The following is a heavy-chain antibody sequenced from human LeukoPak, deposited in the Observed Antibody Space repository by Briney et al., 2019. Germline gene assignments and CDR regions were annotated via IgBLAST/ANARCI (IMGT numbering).Heavy chain of an antibody. D-gene: IGHD1-7*01. Sequence: GESLKISCAASGFTFSNAWMSWVRQAPGKGLEWVGRIKSKTDGGTTDYAAPVKGRFTISRDDSKNTLYLQMNSLKTEDTAVYYCTTVPSGTTLVGAYWGQGTLVTVSS. J-gene: IGHJ4*02. V-gene: IGHV3-15*01. CDR1: GFTFSNAW. CDR2: IKSKTDGGTT. CDR3: TTVPSGTTLVGAY.